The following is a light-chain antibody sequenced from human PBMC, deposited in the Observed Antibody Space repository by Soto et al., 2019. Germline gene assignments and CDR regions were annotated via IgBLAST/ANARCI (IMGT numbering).Light chain of an antibody. CDR3: QQYNSYPWT. CDR1: QTISSW. J-gene: IGKJ1*01. CDR2: KAS. V-gene: IGKV1-5*03. Sequence: DIQMTQPPSTLSGSVGDRVTIACRASQTISSWLAWYQQKPGKAPKLLIYKASSLESGVPSRFSGSGSGTEFTLTSSSLQPDDFATYYCQQYNSYPWTFGQGTKVDIK.